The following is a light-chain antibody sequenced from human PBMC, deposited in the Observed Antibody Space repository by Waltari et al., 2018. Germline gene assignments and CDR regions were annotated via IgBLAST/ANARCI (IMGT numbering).Light chain of an antibody. CDR1: SSDVGGYNY. J-gene: IGLJ2*01. CDR3: SSYTSSSTPVV. CDR2: AVS. V-gene: IGLV2-14*01. Sequence: QSALTQPASVSGSPGQSITISCTGTSSDVGGYNYVSWYQQHQGKAPNLMIYAVSKRPSGVSNRFSGSKFGNTASLTISGLQAEDEADYYCSSYTSSSTPVVFGGGTKLTVL.